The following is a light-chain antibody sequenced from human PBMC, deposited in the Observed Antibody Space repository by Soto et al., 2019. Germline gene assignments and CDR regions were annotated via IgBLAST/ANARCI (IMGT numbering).Light chain of an antibody. V-gene: IGKV3-11*01. CDR1: QSVSSY. J-gene: IGKJ4*01. CDR2: DAS. CDR3: QQRSNWSPLT. Sequence: EIVLTQSPATLSLSPGERAILSCRASQSVSSYLAWYQQKPGQAPRLLIYDASNRATGIPARFSGSGSGTDFTLTISSLEPEDFAVYYCQQRSNWSPLTFGGGTKVEIK.